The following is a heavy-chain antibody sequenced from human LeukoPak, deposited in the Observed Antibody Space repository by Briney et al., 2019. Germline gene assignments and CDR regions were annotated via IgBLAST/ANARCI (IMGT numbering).Heavy chain of an antibody. CDR3: ARARREMVRGVIIPDAFDI. D-gene: IGHD3-10*01. J-gene: IGHJ3*02. V-gene: IGHV4-30-4*01. CDR1: GGSISSGDYY. Sequence: SQTLSLTCTVPGGSISSGDYYWSWIRQPPGKCLEWIGFIYYIGSTYYNPSLMSRATISSDTSKNQFSLKLSSVTAADTAVYYCARARREMVRGVIIPDAFDIWGQGTMVTASS. CDR2: IYYIGST.